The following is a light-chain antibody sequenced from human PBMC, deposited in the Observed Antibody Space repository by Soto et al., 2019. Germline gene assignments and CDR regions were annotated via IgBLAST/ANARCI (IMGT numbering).Light chain of an antibody. CDR2: GAS. CDR1: QSVSSN. CDR3: QQYNNCPPLT. J-gene: IGKJ4*01. Sequence: EIVMTQSPATLSVSPGERATLSCRASQSVSSNLAWYQQTPGQAPRLLIYGASTRATGIPARFSGSGSGTEFTLTISSLQSEDFAVYYCQQYNNCPPLTFGGGTKVDSK. V-gene: IGKV3-15*01.